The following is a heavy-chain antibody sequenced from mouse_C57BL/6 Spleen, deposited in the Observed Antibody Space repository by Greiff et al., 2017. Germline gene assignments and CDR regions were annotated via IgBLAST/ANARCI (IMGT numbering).Heavy chain of an antibody. D-gene: IGHD4-1*01. J-gene: IGHJ3*01. CDR2: ISDGGSYT. CDR3: ARGGVNWKFAY. CDR1: GFTFSSYA. V-gene: IGHV5-4*01. Sequence: EVQLVESGGGLVKPGGSLKLSCAASGFTFSSYAMSWVRQTPEKRLEWVATISDGGSYTYYPDNVKGRFTISRDNAKNNLYLQMSHLKSEDTAMYYCARGGVNWKFAYWGQGTLVTVSA.